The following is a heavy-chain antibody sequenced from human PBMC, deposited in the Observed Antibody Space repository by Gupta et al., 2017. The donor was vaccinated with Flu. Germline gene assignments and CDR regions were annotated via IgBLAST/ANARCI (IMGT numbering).Heavy chain of an antibody. D-gene: IGHD5-18*01. CDR3: ARELDTYGGQNFDY. CDR1: G. Sequence: GMHWVRQAPGKGLEWVAVMWYDAYKKYYADSVKGRFTISRDNSKNTLYLQMNSLRAEDTAVYYCARELDTYGGQNFDYWGQGTLVTVSS. CDR2: MWYDAYKK. J-gene: IGHJ4*02. V-gene: IGHV3-33*01.